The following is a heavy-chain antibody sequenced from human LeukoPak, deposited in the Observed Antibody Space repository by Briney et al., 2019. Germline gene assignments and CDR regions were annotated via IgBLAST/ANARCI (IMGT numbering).Heavy chain of an antibody. CDR1: GFSVSSNY. D-gene: IGHD3-9*01. Sequence: PGGSLRLSCAASGFSVSSNYMSWVRQAPGKGLEWVSVIYSGGSTYYADSVKGRFTISRDNSKHTLYLQMNSLTVEDTAVYYCAKDPFEPTNYYFDSWGQGTLVTVSS. CDR2: IYSGGST. CDR3: AKDPFEPTNYYFDS. V-gene: IGHV3-53*01. J-gene: IGHJ4*02.